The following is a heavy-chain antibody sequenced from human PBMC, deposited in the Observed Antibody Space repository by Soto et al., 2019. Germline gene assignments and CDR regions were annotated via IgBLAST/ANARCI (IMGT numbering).Heavy chain of an antibody. V-gene: IGHV1-18*04. J-gene: IGHJ6*02. CDR3: ASSRITMVRGVQNYYYGMDV. D-gene: IGHD3-10*01. Sequence: QVRLVQSGPEVKPPGASVKVSCKTSGYTFTTYGVSWVRQAPGQGLEWMGGISGYDGDTKYSQKFQVRLTMTTDTTTSTVYMELRSLTSDDTAMYYCASSRITMVRGVQNYYYGMDVWGQGTTVTVSS. CDR1: GYTFTTYG. CDR2: ISGYDGDT.